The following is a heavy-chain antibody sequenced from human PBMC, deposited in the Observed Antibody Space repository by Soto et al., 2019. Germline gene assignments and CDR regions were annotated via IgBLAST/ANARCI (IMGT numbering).Heavy chain of an antibody. Sequence: GGSLRLSCAASGFTFSSYGMHWVRQAPGKGLEWVAVISYDGSNKYYADSVKGRFTISRDNSKNTLYLQMNSLRAEDTAVYYCAKGAENQEGYYFDYWGQGTLVTVSS. CDR2: ISYDGSNK. CDR1: GFTFSSYG. D-gene: IGHD2-2*01. J-gene: IGHJ4*02. CDR3: AKGAENQEGYYFDY. V-gene: IGHV3-30*18.